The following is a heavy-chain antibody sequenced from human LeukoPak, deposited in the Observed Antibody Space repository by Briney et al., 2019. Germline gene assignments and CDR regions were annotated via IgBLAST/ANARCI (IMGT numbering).Heavy chain of an antibody. CDR1: GGSFSGYY. Sequence: PSETLSPTCAVYGGSFSGYYWSWIRQPPGKGLEWIGEINHSGSTNYNPSLKSRVTISVDTSKNQFSLKLSSVTAADTAVYYCARDVGTALVTGDYWGQGTLVTVSS. D-gene: IGHD5-18*01. CDR2: INHSGST. J-gene: IGHJ4*02. V-gene: IGHV4-34*01. CDR3: ARDVGTALVTGDY.